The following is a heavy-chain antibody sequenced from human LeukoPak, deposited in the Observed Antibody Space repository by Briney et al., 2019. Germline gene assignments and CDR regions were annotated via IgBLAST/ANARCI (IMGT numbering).Heavy chain of an antibody. D-gene: IGHD3-3*02. CDR3: ARDHLWAYDY. CDR2: IDNRGGSLRI. CDR1: GFSLTSYS. J-gene: IGHJ4*02. V-gene: IGHV3-48*01. Sequence: GGSLRLSCAASGFSLTSYSVNWGRQAPGKGLEWVSYIDNRGGSLRIYYADSVKGRFTSSTDIAGNSVTLQMSSLRVEDTAVYYCARDHLWAYDYWGQGTPVTVSS.